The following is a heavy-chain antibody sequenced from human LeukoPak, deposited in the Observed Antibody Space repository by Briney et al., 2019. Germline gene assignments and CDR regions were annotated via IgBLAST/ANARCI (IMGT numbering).Heavy chain of an antibody. Sequence: KTSETLSLTCTVSGDSITTTNYYWGWIRQPPGKGLEWIGNIFYSGSTYYNSSLKSRVTISVDTSKIQLYLKLSSVTAADTAVYYCARLRSNGYYDSSGLVDYWGQGTLVTVSS. D-gene: IGHD3-22*01. CDR2: IFYSGST. J-gene: IGHJ4*02. CDR1: GDSITTTNYY. CDR3: ARLRSNGYYDSSGLVDY. V-gene: IGHV4-39*01.